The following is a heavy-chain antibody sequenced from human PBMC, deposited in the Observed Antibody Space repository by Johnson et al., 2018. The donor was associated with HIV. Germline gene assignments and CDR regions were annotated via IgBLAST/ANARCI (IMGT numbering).Heavy chain of an antibody. CDR1: GFTFSSYG. CDR2: IKQDGSEK. V-gene: IGHV3-7*03. Sequence: VQLVESGGGVVQPGGSLRLSCAASGFTFSSYGMHWVRQAPGKGLEWVANIKQDGSEKYYVDSVKGRFTISRDNAKNSLYLQMNSLRAEDTALYYCARADGLVGDRAFDIWGQGTMVTVSS. D-gene: IGHD1-26*01. J-gene: IGHJ3*02. CDR3: ARADGLVGDRAFDI.